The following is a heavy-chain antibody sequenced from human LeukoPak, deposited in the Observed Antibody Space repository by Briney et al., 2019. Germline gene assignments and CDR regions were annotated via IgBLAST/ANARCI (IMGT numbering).Heavy chain of an antibody. J-gene: IGHJ6*03. V-gene: IGHV1-46*01. CDR2: INPSGGST. CDR3: AREGGSSSWYYYYYMDV. Sequence: ASVKVSCKASGYTFTSYYMHWVRQAPGQGLEWMGIINPSGGSTSYAQKFQGRVTMTRDTSISTAYMELSRLRSDDTAVYYCAREGGSSSWYYYYYMDVWGKGTTVTVSS. D-gene: IGHD6-13*01. CDR1: GYTFTSYY.